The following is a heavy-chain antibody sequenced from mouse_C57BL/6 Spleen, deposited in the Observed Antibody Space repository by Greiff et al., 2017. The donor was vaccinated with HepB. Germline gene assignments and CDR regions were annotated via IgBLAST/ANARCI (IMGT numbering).Heavy chain of an antibody. J-gene: IGHJ3*01. CDR3: ARPHYYGSTQFAY. D-gene: IGHD1-1*01. Sequence: VQRVESGPELVKPGASVKISCKASGYAFSSSWMNWVKQRPGKGLEWIGRIYPGDGDTNYNGKFKGKATLTADKSSSTAYMQHSSPTSEDSAIYFWARPHYYGSTQFAYWGQGTLVTVSA. CDR1: GYAFSSSW. V-gene: IGHV1-82*01. CDR2: IYPGDGDT.